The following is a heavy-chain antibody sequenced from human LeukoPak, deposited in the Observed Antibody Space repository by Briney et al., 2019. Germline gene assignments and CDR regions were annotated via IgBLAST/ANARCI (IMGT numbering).Heavy chain of an antibody. CDR3: ASQRYTRGRFDY. CDR1: GGSISSYY. CDR2: FYHSGIT. J-gene: IGHJ4*02. V-gene: IGHV4-59*08. Sequence: KPSETLSLTCTVSGGSISSYYWSWIRQPPGKGLEWIGYFYHSGITKYNPSLKSRVTISVDTSKNQFSLKLSSVTAADTAIYYCASQRYTRGRFDYWGQGTQVTVSS. D-gene: IGHD6-13*01.